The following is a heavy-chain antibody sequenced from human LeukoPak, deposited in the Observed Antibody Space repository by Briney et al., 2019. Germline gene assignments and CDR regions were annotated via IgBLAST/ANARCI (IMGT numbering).Heavy chain of an antibody. V-gene: IGHV3-30*18. CDR3: AKDKRQTVAGPARPTSDY. CDR2: ISYDGSNK. J-gene: IGHJ4*02. CDR1: GFTFSSYG. D-gene: IGHD6-13*01. Sequence: SGGSLRLSCAASGFTFSSYGMHWVRQAPGKGLEGVAVISYDGSNKYYADSVKGRFTISRDNSKNTLYLQMNTLRAEDTAVYYCAKDKRQTVAGPARPTSDYWGQGTLVTVSS.